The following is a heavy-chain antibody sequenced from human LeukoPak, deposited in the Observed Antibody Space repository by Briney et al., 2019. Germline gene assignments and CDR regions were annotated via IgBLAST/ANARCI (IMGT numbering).Heavy chain of an antibody. CDR3: ARHGRRMVRGNYYFDY. CDR2: IYYSGST. CDR1: GDSISSSSYY. V-gene: IGHV4-39*01. D-gene: IGHD3-10*01. Sequence: PSGTLCLSCTVSGDSISSSSYYWDWIRQPPGKGLEWIGSIYYSGSTYYNPSLKSRVTISVDTSKNQFSLKLTSVTAADTAVHSCARHGRRMVRGNYYFDYWGQGTLVTVSS. J-gene: IGHJ4*02.